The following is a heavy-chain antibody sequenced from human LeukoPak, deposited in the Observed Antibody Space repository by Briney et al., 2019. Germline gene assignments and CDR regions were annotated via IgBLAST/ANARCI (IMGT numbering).Heavy chain of an antibody. CDR3: ARERIAARPDSFDI. CDR1: GGSISSSSYY. J-gene: IGHJ3*02. D-gene: IGHD6-6*01. CDR2: IYYSGST. Sequence: SETLSLTCTVSGGSISSSSYYWGWIRQPPGKGLEWIGSIYYSGSTYYNPSLKSRVTISVDTSKNQFSLKLSSVTAADTAVYYCARERIAARPDSFDIWGQGTMVTVSS. V-gene: IGHV4-39*02.